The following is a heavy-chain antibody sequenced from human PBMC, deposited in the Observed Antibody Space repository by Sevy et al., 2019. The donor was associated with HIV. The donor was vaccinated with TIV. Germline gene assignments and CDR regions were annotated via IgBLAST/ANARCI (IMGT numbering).Heavy chain of an antibody. J-gene: IGHJ4*02. D-gene: IGHD3-16*01. CDR3: AQETVGRFDS. V-gene: IGHV3-7*01. CDR2: IKSDGGDK. Sequence: GGSLRLSCAASGFTFSAYWMNWVRQAPGKGLEWVANIKSDGGDKHYVDYVEGRFTISRDNAKNSLYLQMNCLRVEDTAVYYCAQETVGRFDSWGQGTLVTFSS. CDR1: GFTFSAYW.